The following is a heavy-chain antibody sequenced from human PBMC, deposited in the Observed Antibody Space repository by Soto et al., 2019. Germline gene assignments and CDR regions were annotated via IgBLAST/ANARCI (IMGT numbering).Heavy chain of an antibody. J-gene: IGHJ6*02. CDR1: GYTFTSYG. V-gene: IGHV1-18*04. Sequence: ASVKVSCKASGYTFTSYGISWVRQAPGQGLEWMGWIGAYNGNTNYAQKLQGRVTMTTDTSTSTAYMELRSLRSDDTAVYYCARGRSRHSHWPLTARSYYYGMDVWGQGTTVTVSS. CDR3: ARGRSRHSHWPLTARSYYYGMDV. CDR2: IGAYNGNT. D-gene: IGHD1-1*01.